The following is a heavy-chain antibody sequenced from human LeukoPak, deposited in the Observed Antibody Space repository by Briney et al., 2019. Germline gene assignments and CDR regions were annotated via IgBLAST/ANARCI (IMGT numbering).Heavy chain of an antibody. CDR1: GFSVSASGMG. V-gene: IGHV2-70*11. J-gene: IGHJ4*02. CDR2: IDWEYDK. D-gene: IGHD5-24*01. Sequence: SGPALVKPTQTLTLTCTFFGFSVSASGMGVSWIRQPPGKALEWRARIDWEYDKYYSTYLKTRPTISKETSKNQVVLTITNMDPVDTATYYCARIGEMKGIRLEDWGQGTLVTVSS. CDR3: ARIGEMKGIRLED.